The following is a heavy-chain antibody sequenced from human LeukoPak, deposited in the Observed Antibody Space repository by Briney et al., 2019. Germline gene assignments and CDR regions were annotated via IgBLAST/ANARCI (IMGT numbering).Heavy chain of an antibody. V-gene: IGHV3-9*01. CDR1: GSTFDDYA. CDR3: AKGSWYFDL. Sequence: PGGSLRLSCAASGSTFDDYAMHWVRQAPGKGLEWVSGISRNSGSIGYADSVKGRFTISRDNAKNSLYLQMNSLRAEDTALYYCAKGSWYFDLWGRGTLVSVSS. CDR2: ISRNSGSI. J-gene: IGHJ2*01.